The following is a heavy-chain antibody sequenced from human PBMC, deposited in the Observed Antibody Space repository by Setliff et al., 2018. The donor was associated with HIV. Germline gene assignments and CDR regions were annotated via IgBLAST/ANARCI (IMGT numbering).Heavy chain of an antibody. CDR2: IYYSGST. V-gene: IGHV4-59*01. Sequence: PSETLSLTCTVSGGSISSYYWSWIRQPPGKGLEWIGYIYYSGSTNYNPSLKSRVTISVDTSKNQFSLKLSSVTAADTAVYYCARHGYDPLYYYYYMDVWGKGTTVTVSS. CDR3: ARHGYDPLYYYYYMDV. D-gene: IGHD5-12*01. CDR1: GGSISSYY. J-gene: IGHJ6*03.